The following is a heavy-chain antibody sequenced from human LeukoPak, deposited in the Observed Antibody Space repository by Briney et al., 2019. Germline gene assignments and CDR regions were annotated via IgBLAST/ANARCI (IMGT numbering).Heavy chain of an antibody. Sequence: GGSLRLSYAASGFSFSAYWMAWVRQAPGTGLEWVANINPAGSETYYVDPVKGRFSISRDNAKNLVYLQMNSLRAEDTAVYHCARFGYVAAVDVWGQGTPVTVSS. CDR2: INPAGSET. CDR1: GFSFSAYW. V-gene: IGHV3-7*01. J-gene: IGHJ4*02. CDR3: ARFGYVAAVDV. D-gene: IGHD2-15*01.